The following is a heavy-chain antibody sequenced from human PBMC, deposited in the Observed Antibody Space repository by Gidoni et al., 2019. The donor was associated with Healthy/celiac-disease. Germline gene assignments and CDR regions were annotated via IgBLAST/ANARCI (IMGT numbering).Heavy chain of an antibody. CDR3: ARDRGGYCSSTSCFGVNWFDP. CDR1: GYTFTGYY. D-gene: IGHD2-2*01. CDR2: INPNSGGT. Sequence: QVQLVQSGAEVQKPGASVKVSCKASGYTFTGYYMHWVRQAPGQGLEWMGWINPNSGGTNYAQKFQGRVTMTRDTSISTAYMELSRLRSDDTAVYYCARDRGGYCSSTSCFGVNWFDPWGQGTLVTVSS. J-gene: IGHJ5*02. V-gene: IGHV1-2*02.